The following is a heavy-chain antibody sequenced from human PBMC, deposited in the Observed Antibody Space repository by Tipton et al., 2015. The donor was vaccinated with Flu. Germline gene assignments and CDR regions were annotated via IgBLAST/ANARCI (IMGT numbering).Heavy chain of an antibody. V-gene: IGHV4-38-2*01. CDR1: GDSIASDYY. CDR2: IHHGGTT. Sequence: TLSLTCSVSGDSIASDYYWGWIRQPPGKGLEWIANIHHGGTTYFNPSLRSRVSIIRDKSKNQFSLKLSFVAAADTAVYYCARRDYSNYVSVPKNWFDSWGQGILVTVSS. J-gene: IGHJ5*01. D-gene: IGHD4-11*01. CDR3: ARRDYSNYVSVPKNWFDS.